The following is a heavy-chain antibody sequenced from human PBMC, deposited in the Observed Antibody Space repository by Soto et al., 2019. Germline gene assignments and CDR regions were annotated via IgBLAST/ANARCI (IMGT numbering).Heavy chain of an antibody. CDR2: ISDDGGSK. CDR3: AKLPPIAAAGTNYYYYYGMDV. D-gene: IGHD6-13*01. Sequence: GGSLRLSCAASGFTFSSYAMSWVRQAPGKGLEWVSAISDDGGSKYYADSVKGRFTISRDNSKNTLYLQMNSLRAEDTAVYYCAKLPPIAAAGTNYYYYYGMDVWGQGTTVTVSS. V-gene: IGHV3-23*01. J-gene: IGHJ6*02. CDR1: GFTFSSYA.